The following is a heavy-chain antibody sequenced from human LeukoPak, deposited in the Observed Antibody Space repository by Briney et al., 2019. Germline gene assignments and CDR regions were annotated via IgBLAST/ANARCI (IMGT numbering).Heavy chain of an antibody. D-gene: IGHD2-15*01. CDR1: GYSISSGYY. V-gene: IGHV4-38-2*02. CDR2: IYHSGST. J-gene: IGHJ4*02. Sequence: SETLSLTCTVSGYSISSGYYWGCIRQPPGKGLEWIGSIYHSGSTYYNPSLKSRVTISVDTSKNQFSLKLSSVTAADTAVYYCARADIVVVGRLDYWGQGTLVTVSS. CDR3: ARADIVVVGRLDY.